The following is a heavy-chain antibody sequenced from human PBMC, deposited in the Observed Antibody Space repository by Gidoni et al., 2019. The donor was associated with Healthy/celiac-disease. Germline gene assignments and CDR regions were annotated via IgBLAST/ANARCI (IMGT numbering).Heavy chain of an antibody. Sequence: QVQLQESGPGLVKPSQTLSLTCTVSGGSISSGGYYWSWIRQHPGKGLEWIGYIYYSGSTYYNPSLKSRVTISVDTSKNQFSLKLSSVTAADTAVYYCARDRLAAAGTESNYYYYGMDVWGQGTTVTVSS. CDR2: IYYSGST. CDR1: GGSISSGGYY. V-gene: IGHV4-31*03. D-gene: IGHD6-13*01. J-gene: IGHJ6*02. CDR3: ARDRLAAAGTESNYYYYGMDV.